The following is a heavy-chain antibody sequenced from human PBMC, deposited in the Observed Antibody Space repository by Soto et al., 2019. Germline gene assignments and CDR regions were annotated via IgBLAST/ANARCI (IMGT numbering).Heavy chain of an antibody. Sequence: GGSLRLSCAASGFTFSSYAMSWVRQAPGKGLEWVSAISGSGGSTYYADSVKGRFTISRDNSKNTLYLQMNSLRAEDTAVYYCGKPPRSFGRFLGRAATPHYFQHWGQGTPVTVSS. CDR3: GKPPRSFGRFLGRAATPHYFQH. J-gene: IGHJ1*01. V-gene: IGHV3-23*01. CDR2: ISGSGGST. D-gene: IGHD2-15*01. CDR1: GFTFSSYA.